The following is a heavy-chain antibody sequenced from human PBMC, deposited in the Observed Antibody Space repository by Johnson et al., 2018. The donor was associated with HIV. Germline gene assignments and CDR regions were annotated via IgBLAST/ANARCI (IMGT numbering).Heavy chain of an antibody. CDR1: GFTFSDHY. D-gene: IGHD2-21*01. Sequence: VQLVESGGGLIQPGGSLRLSCAASGFTFSDHYMDWVRQAPGKGLEWVGRSKNKPNSYTTEYAASVKGRFTISRDDSKNSLYLKMNSLKIEDTAVYYCARDGYSGGFDIWGQGTMVTVSP. J-gene: IGHJ3*02. CDR2: SKNKPNSYTT. V-gene: IGHV3-72*01. CDR3: ARDGYSGGFDI.